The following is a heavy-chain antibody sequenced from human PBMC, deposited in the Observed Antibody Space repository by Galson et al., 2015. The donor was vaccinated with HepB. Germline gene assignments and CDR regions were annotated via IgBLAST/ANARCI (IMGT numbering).Heavy chain of an antibody. CDR1: GYTFTGYY. Sequence: SVKVSCKASGYTFTGYYMHWVRQAPGQGLEWMGWINPNSGGTNYAQKFQGRVTMTRDTSISTAYMELSRLRSDDTAVYYCAREPLGSQGIRPPANWFDPWGQGTLVTVSS. CDR3: AREPLGSQGIRPPANWFDP. J-gene: IGHJ5*02. CDR2: INPNSGGT. V-gene: IGHV1-2*02. D-gene: IGHD3-10*01.